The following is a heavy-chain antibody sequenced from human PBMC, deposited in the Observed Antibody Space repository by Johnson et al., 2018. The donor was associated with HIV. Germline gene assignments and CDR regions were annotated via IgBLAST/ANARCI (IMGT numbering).Heavy chain of an antibody. J-gene: IGHJ3*02. CDR2: FSDDGEST. V-gene: IGHV3-64*01. CDR1: GFTFRNYA. Sequence: VQLVESGGDLVQPGKSLRLSCAASGFTFRNYAMYWVRQAPGKGLEYVSGFSDDGESTHYANSANGRFTISRDNSKSTLYLQMGRLRSEDTALDFCTREGGNGQAFDIWGQGTLVTVSS. D-gene: IGHD2-8*01. CDR3: TREGGNGQAFDI.